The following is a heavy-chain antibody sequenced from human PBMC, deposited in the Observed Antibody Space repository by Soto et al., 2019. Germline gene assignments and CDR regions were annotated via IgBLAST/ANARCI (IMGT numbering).Heavy chain of an antibody. J-gene: IGHJ4*02. D-gene: IGHD3-16*02. Sequence: SETLSLTCAVSGASVSSTYWWSWVRQPPGKGPEWIGEINHSGSTNYNPSLKSRVAISGDTFKNQFSLKLSSVTAADTAVYYCARTVIGGFDYWGQGTLVTVSS. CDR3: ARTVIGGFDY. CDR1: GASVSSTYW. CDR2: INHSGST. V-gene: IGHV4-4*02.